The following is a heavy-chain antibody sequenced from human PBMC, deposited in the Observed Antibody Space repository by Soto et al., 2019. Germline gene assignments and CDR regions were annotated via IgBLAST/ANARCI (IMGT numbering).Heavy chain of an antibody. CDR2: IYQSGST. D-gene: IGHD1-26*01. CDR1: GDSISSGGYS. CDR3: ASDTRDGSYFDY. J-gene: IGHJ4*02. Sequence: QLQLQESGSGLVKPSQTLSLTCAVSGDSISSGGYSWTWIRQPPGKGLEWIGHIYQSGSTLYNPSLENRVAISVDKSKNLFSLYLSSVTAADTAVYYWASDTRDGSYFDYWGQGILVTVSS. V-gene: IGHV4-30-2*01.